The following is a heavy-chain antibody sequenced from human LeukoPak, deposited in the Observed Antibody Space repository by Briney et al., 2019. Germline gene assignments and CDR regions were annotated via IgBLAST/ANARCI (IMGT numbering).Heavy chain of an antibody. J-gene: IGHJ5*02. CDR2: INIGGTNT. V-gene: IGHV3-11*01. CDR1: GFTFIDYY. Sequence: GGSLRLSCAASGFTFIDYYVSWIRQAPGKGLEWLSYINIGGTNTHYADSVKGRFTISRDNAKKSLYLEMNNLRAEDTAVYYCATDGAGFDTWGQGVLVTVSS. CDR3: ATDGAGFDT.